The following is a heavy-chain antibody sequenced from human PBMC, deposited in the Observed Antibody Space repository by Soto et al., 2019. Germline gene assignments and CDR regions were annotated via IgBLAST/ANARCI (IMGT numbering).Heavy chain of an antibody. CDR2: TFHSGIT. CDR3: ARDRYFYDSRGYYRTLDS. J-gene: IGHJ5*01. D-gene: IGHD3-22*01. CDR1: VGSFSNDY. Sequence: PSETLCITCFLSVGSFSNDYWTWIRQSPGKGLEWIGYTFHSGITDYNPSVKSRVTISIDKSRNLFSLNLTSVTAADTAVYYCARDRYFYDSRGYYRTLDSWGQGTLVTVSS. V-gene: IGHV4-59*01.